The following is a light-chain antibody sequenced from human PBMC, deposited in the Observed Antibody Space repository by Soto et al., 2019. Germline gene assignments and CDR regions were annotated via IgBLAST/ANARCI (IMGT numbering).Light chain of an antibody. Sequence: ETVMTQSPATLSVSPGERATLSCRTSQSVRGHLAWYQQKPGQHPRLLIYATSTRATGTPARFSGTGSETEFTLTISSLQSEDFAVYYCQQYDHWLPAFGQGTKVEIK. CDR1: QSVRGH. V-gene: IGKV3-15*01. J-gene: IGKJ1*01. CDR3: QQYDHWLPA. CDR2: ATS.